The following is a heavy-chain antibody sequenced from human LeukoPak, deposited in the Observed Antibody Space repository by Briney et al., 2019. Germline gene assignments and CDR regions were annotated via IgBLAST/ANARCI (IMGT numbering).Heavy chain of an antibody. V-gene: IGHV3-30*18. D-gene: IGHD5-18*01. CDR1: GFTFSSYG. J-gene: IGHJ4*02. CDR2: ISYDGSNK. CDR3: AKDQDTAMVN. Sequence: GGSLRLSCAASGFTFSSYGMHWGRQAPGKGLEWVAVISYDGSNKYYADSVKGRFTISRDNSKNTLYLQMNSLRAEDTAVYYCAKDQDTAMVNWGQGTLVTVSS.